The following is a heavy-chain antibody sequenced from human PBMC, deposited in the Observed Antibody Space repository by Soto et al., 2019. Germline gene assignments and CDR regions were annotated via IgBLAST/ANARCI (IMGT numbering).Heavy chain of an antibody. CDR3: ARHLRHTTFDFWSGYYSYGMDV. CDR2: IDPSDSYT. D-gene: IGHD3-3*01. J-gene: IGHJ6*02. Sequence: GESLKISCKGSGYSFTSYWISWVRQMPGKGLEWMGRIDPSDSYTNYSSSFQGHVTISADKSISTAYLQWSSLKASDTAMYYCARHLRHTTFDFWSGYYSYGMDVWGQGTTVTVSS. V-gene: IGHV5-10-1*01. CDR1: GYSFTSYW.